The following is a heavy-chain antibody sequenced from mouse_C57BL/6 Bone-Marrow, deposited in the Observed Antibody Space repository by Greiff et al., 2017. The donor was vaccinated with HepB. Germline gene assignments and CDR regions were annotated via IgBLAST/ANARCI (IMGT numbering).Heavy chain of an antibody. Sequence: EVQLQQSGPELVKPGASVKISCKASGYTFTDYYMNWVKQSHGKSLEWIGDINPNNGGTSYNQKFKGKATLTVDKSYSTAYMELRSLTSEDSAVYYCARWDYYGSSYWFAYWGQGTLVTVSA. CDR3: ARWDYYGSSYWFAY. V-gene: IGHV1-26*01. CDR1: GYTFTDYY. D-gene: IGHD1-1*01. CDR2: INPNNGGT. J-gene: IGHJ3*01.